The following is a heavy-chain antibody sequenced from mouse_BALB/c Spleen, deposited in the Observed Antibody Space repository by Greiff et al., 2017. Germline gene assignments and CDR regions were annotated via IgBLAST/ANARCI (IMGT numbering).Heavy chain of an antibody. V-gene: IGHV3-2*02. J-gene: IGHJ4*01. CDR2: ISYSGST. D-gene: IGHD2-1*01. CDR1: GYSITSDYA. CDR3: ARSGNYDAMDY. Sequence: EVKLVESGPGLVKPSQSLSLTCTVTGYSITSDYAWNWIRQFPGNKLEWMGYISYSGSTSYNPSLKSRISITRDTSKNQFFLQLNSVTTEDTATYYCARSGNYDAMDYWGQGTSVTVSS.